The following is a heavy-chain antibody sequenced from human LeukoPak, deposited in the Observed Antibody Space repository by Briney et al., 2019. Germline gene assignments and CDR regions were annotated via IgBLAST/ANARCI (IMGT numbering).Heavy chain of an antibody. J-gene: IGHJ6*03. CDR3: ARDPVPRTPLQILYYYYYMDV. V-gene: IGHV3-21*01. D-gene: IGHD6-6*01. CDR1: GFTFSSYW. CDR2: ISSNSSYI. Sequence: PGGSLRLSCAASGFTFSSYWMNWVRQAPGKGLEWVSSISSNSSYIYYADSVKGRFTISRDNAKNSLYLQLNSLRAEDTAVYYCARDPVPRTPLQILYYYYYMDVWGKGTTVTVSS.